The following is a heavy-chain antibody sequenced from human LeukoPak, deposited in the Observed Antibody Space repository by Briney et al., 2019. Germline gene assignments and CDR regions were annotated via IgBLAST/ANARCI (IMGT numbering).Heavy chain of an antibody. V-gene: IGHV1-69*13. CDR3: AYYGSGSPLMIYGMDV. CDR2: IIPIFGIA. D-gene: IGHD3-10*01. J-gene: IGHJ6*04. Sequence: SVKVSCKASGGTFSSYAISWVRQAPGQGLEWMGRIIPIFGIANYAQKFQGRVTITADESTSTAYMELSSLRSEDTAVYYCAYYGSGSPLMIYGMDVWGKGTTVTVSS. CDR1: GGTFSSYA.